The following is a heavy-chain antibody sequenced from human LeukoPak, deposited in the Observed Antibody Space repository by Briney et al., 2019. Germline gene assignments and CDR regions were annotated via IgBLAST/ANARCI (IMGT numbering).Heavy chain of an antibody. CDR3: ARSRSNSSGWPVPRRWFDP. J-gene: IGHJ5*02. CDR2: IYTSGST. D-gene: IGHD6-19*01. V-gene: IGHV4-4*09. CDR1: GGSISSYY. Sequence: SETLSLTCTVSGGSISSYYWSWIRQPPGKGLEWIGYIYTSGSTNYNPSLKSRVTISVDTSKNQFSLKLSSVTAADTAMYYCARSRSNSSGWPVPRRWFDPWGQGTLVTVSS.